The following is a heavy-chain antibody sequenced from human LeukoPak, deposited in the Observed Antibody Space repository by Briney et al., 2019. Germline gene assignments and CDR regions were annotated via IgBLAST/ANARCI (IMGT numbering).Heavy chain of an antibody. J-gene: IGHJ4*02. CDR1: GFTFSAYG. V-gene: IGHV3-30*02. CDR2: IRYDGSNK. Sequence: GGSLRLSCAASGFTFSAYGMHWVRQAPGKGLEWVAFIRYDGSNKYYADSVKGRFTISRDNSKNTLYLQMNSLRAEDTAVYYCAKEKISYRSSSGQGYWGQGTLVTVSS. CDR3: AKEKISYRSSSGQGY. D-gene: IGHD6-6*01.